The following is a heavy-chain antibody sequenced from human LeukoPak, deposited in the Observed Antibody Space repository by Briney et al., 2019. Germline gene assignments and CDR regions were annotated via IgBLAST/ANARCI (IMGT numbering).Heavy chain of an antibody. CDR1: GFTISSHW. Sequence: GGSLRLSCAASGFTISSHWIRWVRQAPGEGLVWVSRINSDGSSRSYADSVKGRFTISRDNGKNTVFLQMNTLRAEDTAVYYCASGGSSFSEKWGQGTLVTVSS. J-gene: IGHJ4*02. CDR3: ASGGSSFSEK. CDR2: INSDGSSR. V-gene: IGHV3-74*01. D-gene: IGHD1-14*01.